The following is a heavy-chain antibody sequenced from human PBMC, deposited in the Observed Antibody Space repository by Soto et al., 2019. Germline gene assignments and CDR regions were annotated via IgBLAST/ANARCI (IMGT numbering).Heavy chain of an antibody. J-gene: IGHJ2*01. V-gene: IGHV4-59*01. CDR3: ARDLPFCSGDNCYRPRWYFDL. CDR1: GGSISSYY. Sequence: QVQLQESGPGLVKPSETLSLTCTVSGGSISSYYWSWIRQPPGKGLEWIGYIYHSGSTIYNPSLKSRVTISVDTSKNQFSLKLSSVTAADTAVYYCARDLPFCSGDNCYRPRWYFDLWGRGTLVTVSS. CDR2: IYHSGST. D-gene: IGHD2-15*01.